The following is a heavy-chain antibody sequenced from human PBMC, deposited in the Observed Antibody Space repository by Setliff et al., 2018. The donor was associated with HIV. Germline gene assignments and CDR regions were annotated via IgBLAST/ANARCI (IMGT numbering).Heavy chain of an antibody. Sequence: SETLSLTCTISGGSFGVYRWSWIRRSAGRGLEWIGRIDSSGTTDYKPSLKGRVAISADTSRNQFSLRVTFVTAADTAVYFCARDRHSSGLGSYGPWGPGILVTVSS. J-gene: IGHJ5*02. CDR2: IDSSGTT. CDR1: GGSFGVYR. CDR3: ARDRHSSGLGSYGP. V-gene: IGHV4-4*07. D-gene: IGHD3-10*01.